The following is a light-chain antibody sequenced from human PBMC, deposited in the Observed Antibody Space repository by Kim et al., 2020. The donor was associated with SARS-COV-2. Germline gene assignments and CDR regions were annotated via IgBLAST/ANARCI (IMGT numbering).Light chain of an antibody. CDR2: AAS. V-gene: IGKV1-27*01. J-gene: IGKJ3*01. CDR1: QGISNY. Sequence: DIQMTQSPSSLSASVGDRVTITCRATQGISNYLAWYQHKPGKVPKVLIYAASTLQSGVPSRFSGSGSGTDFTLTISGLQPEDVATYYCQKYNSALFTFGPGTKVDIK. CDR3: QKYNSALFT.